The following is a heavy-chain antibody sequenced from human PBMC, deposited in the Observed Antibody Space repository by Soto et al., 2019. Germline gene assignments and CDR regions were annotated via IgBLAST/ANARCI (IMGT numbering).Heavy chain of an antibody. J-gene: IGHJ4*02. Sequence: SVSNAWMNWVRQAPGKGLEWVGRIKSKIDGGTTDYAAPVKGRFSISRDDSKNTLYLQMNSLKTEDTAVYYCTLWGDISRLLREWGQGTLATVSS. CDR3: TLWGDISRLLRE. D-gene: IGHD3-16*01. CDR1: SVSNAW. CDR2: IKSKIDGGTT. V-gene: IGHV3-15*07.